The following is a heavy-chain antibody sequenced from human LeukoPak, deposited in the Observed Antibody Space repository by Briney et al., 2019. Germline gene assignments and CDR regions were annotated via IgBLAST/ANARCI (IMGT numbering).Heavy chain of an antibody. D-gene: IGHD2-8*01. V-gene: IGHV3-23*01. CDR3: ARDVSNFIGASDA. J-gene: IGHJ3*01. CDR1: GFAFSSDA. CDR2: IDISGDVT. Sequence: GGSLTLSCAASGFAFSSDAMTWVRQTPGKGLEWVSTIDISGDVTNYADSVKGRFTISRDDSKNTLYLQVHSLRVEDTATDYCARDVSNFIGASDAWGQGTMVTVSS.